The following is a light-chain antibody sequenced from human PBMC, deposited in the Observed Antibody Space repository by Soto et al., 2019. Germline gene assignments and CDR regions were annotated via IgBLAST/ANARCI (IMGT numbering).Light chain of an antibody. CDR3: VSFTYSTTYV. CDR2: DVA. CDR1: STDVGGSNF. Sequence: QSVLTQPASVSASPGQSITISCSGTSTDVGGSNFVFCYQQHPGQPPNLIIYDVATPPAGVSHRFSGSKSGTTSSLIISRLQTEDEADYYCVSFTYSTTYVFGSGTKLTVL. V-gene: IGLV2-14*03. J-gene: IGLJ1*01.